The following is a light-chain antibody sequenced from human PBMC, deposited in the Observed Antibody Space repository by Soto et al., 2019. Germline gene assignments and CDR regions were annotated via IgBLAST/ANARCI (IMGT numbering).Light chain of an antibody. CDR3: MQALQIPPT. CDR1: QSLLHSTGSNY. CDR2: LGS. Sequence: IVMTQFPLSLPVTPGEPASISCRSSQSLLHSTGSNYLDWYLQKPGQSPQLLISLGSDRASGVPDRFSGSGSGTVFTLKISKVEAADVGVYYCMQALQIPPTFGQGTRLEIK. V-gene: IGKV2-28*01. J-gene: IGKJ5*01.